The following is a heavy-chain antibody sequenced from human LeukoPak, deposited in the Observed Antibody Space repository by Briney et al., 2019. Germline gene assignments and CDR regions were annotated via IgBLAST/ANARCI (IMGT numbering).Heavy chain of an antibody. J-gene: IGHJ4*02. D-gene: IGHD2-2*01. Sequence: GGSLRLSCTASGFTFGDYYMIWIRQAPGKGLEWISYIGTSGNDLYYADSVKGRFTTSRDDAKNSLYLEMRSLRDEDTAVYYCARVYRLLDFWGQGTLVTVSS. CDR1: GFTFGDYY. V-gene: IGHV3-11*01. CDR2: IGTSGNDL. CDR3: ARVYRLLDF.